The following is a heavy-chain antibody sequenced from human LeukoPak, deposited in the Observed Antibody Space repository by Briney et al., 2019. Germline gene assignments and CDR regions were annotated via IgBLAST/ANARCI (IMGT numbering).Heavy chain of an antibody. D-gene: IGHD6-13*01. V-gene: IGHV5-51*01. Sequence: GESLNISCKGSGYSFTSYWIGWVRQLPGKGLEWMGIIYHGDSDTRYSPSFQGQVTISANTSSGPAYLQWSSREASNTAFYYCARIRYSRSWPISRHFDYWGQGTLVTVSS. CDR2: IYHGDSDT. CDR1: GYSFTSYW. CDR3: ARIRYSRSWPISRHFDY. J-gene: IGHJ4*02.